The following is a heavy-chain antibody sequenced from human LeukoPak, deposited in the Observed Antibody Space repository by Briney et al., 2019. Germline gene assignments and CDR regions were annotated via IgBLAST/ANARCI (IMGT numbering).Heavy chain of an antibody. D-gene: IGHD4-17*01. CDR1: GGSISSSSYY. CDR2: IYYSGST. CDR3: ARVDYGVTDY. V-gene: IGHV4-39*07. Sequence: SETLSLTCTVSGGSISSSSYYWGWIRQPPGKGLEWIGSIYYSGSTYYNPSLKSRVTISVDTSKNQFSLKLSSVTAADTAVYYCARVDYGVTDYWGQRTLVTVSS. J-gene: IGHJ4*02.